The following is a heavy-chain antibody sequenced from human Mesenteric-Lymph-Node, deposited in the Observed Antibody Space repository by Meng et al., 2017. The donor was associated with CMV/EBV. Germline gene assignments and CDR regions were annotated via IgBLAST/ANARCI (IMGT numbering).Heavy chain of an antibody. CDR1: GYTFTSYA. CDR2: SNAGNGNT. J-gene: IGHJ6*02. CDR3: ARGRITIFGVVRDGMDV. D-gene: IGHD3-3*01. Sequence: ASVKVSCKASGYTFTSYAMHWVRQAPGQRLEWMGWSNAGNGNTKYSQEFQGRVTITRDTSASTAYMELSSLRSEDMAVYYCARGRITIFGVVRDGMDVWGQGTTVTVSS. V-gene: IGHV1-3*02.